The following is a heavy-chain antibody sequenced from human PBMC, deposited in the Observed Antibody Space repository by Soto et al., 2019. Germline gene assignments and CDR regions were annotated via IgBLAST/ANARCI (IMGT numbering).Heavy chain of an antibody. D-gene: IGHD6-13*01. J-gene: IGHJ4*02. CDR1: GGSISSYY. CDR3: ARADPRVAAAGTWMD. V-gene: IGHV4-59*01. Sequence: SETLSLTCTVSGGSISSYYWSWIRQPPGKGLEWIGYIYYSGSTNYNPSLKSRVTISVDTSKNQFSLKLSSVTAADTAVYYCARADPRVAAAGTWMDWGQGTLVTVSS. CDR2: IYYSGST.